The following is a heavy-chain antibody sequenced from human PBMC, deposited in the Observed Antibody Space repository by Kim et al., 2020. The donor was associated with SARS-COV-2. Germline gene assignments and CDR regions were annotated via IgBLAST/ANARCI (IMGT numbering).Heavy chain of an antibody. Sequence: SVKVSCKASGGTFSSYTISWVRQAPGQGLEWMGRIIPILGIANYAQKFQGRVTITADKSTSTAYMELSSLRSEDTAVYYCAGNGGAVAGPFDYWGQGTLVTVSS. CDR2: IIPILGIA. J-gene: IGHJ4*02. CDR3: AGNGGAVAGPFDY. V-gene: IGHV1-69*02. CDR1: GGTFSSYT. D-gene: IGHD6-19*01.